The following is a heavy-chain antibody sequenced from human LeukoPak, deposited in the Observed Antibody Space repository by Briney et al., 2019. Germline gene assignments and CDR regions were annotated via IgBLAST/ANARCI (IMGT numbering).Heavy chain of an antibody. J-gene: IGHJ3*02. Sequence: PSQTLSLTCAASGGSISSGGYSWSWIRQPPGKGLEWIVYIYHSGSTYYNPSLKSRVTISVDTSKNQFSLKLSSVTAADTAVYYCATWRPYNWIRRGAFDIWGQGTMVTVSS. CDR3: ATWRPYNWIRRGAFDI. CDR1: GGSISSGGYS. D-gene: IGHD1-20*01. CDR2: IYHSGST. V-gene: IGHV4-30-2*02.